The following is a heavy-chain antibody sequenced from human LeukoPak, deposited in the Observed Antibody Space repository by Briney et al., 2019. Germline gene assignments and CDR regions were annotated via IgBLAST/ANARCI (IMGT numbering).Heavy chain of an antibody. CDR2: LAHDGGDR. J-gene: IGHJ4*02. CDR3: ARGTPAEAGIDY. D-gene: IGHD6-19*01. CDR1: GLTFSNYA. Sequence: GGSLRLSCAASGLTFSNYAMHWVRQAPGKGLEWVAVLAHDGGDRYFADSVKGRFTISRDNSKNTLYLQMSSLRAEDTALCYCARGTPAEAGIDYWGQGTLVTVSS. V-gene: IGHV3-30*04.